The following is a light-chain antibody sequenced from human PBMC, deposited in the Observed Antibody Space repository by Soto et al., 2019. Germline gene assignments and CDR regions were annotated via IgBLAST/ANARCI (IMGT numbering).Light chain of an antibody. CDR3: QKYNSALFT. J-gene: IGKJ3*01. CDR1: QGISNY. V-gene: IGKV1-27*01. Sequence: DIQMTQSPSSLSASVGDRVTITCRASQGISNYLAWYQQKPGKVPKLLIYAASTLQSGVPSRFSGSGSGTDFSLTISSMPPEDVATYYCQKYNSALFTFGPGTKVDIK. CDR2: AAS.